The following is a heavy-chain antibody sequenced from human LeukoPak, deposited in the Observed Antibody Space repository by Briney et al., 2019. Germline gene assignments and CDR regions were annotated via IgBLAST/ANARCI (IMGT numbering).Heavy chain of an antibody. CDR3: ARDFPARDWFFDL. CDR2: INTNTGNP. J-gene: IGHJ2*01. Sequence: GASVKVSCKASGYTFTTYGMNWVRQAPGQGLEWMGWINTNTGNPTYAQGFTGRFVFSLDTSVSTAYLQISSLKAEDTAVYYYARDFPARDWFFDLWGRGTLVTVSS. CDR1: GYTFTTYG. V-gene: IGHV7-4-1*02.